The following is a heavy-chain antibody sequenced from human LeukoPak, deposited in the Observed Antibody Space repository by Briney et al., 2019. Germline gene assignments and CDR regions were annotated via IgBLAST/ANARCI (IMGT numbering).Heavy chain of an antibody. CDR2: ISGSGGST. Sequence: PGWSLRLSCAASGFTFSSYAMSWVRQAPGKGLEWVSAISGSGGSTYYADSVKGRFTISRDNSKNTLYLQMDSLRAEDTAVYYCAKQYSSSWYGEDWFDPWGQGTLVTVSS. J-gene: IGHJ5*02. CDR1: GFTFSSYA. CDR3: AKQYSSSWYGEDWFDP. D-gene: IGHD6-13*01. V-gene: IGHV3-23*01.